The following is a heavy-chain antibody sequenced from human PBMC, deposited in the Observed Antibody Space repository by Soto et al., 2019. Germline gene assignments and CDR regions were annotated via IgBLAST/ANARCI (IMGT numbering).Heavy chain of an antibody. D-gene: IGHD1-1*01. CDR3: ATAVRVMRGAFDI. Sequence: ASVKVSCKVSGYTLTELSMHWVRQAPGKGLEWMGGFDPEDGETIYAQKFKGRVTMTEDTSTDTAYMELSSLRSEDTAVYYCATAVRVMRGAFDIWGQGTMVTVSS. CDR1: GYTLTELS. V-gene: IGHV1-24*01. CDR2: FDPEDGET. J-gene: IGHJ3*02.